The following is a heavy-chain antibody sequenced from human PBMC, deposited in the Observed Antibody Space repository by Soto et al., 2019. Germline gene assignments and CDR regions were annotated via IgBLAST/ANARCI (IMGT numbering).Heavy chain of an antibody. D-gene: IGHD3-10*01. CDR2: ISSSSSYI. V-gene: IGHV3-21*01. J-gene: IGHJ6*02. Sequence: EVQLVESGGGLVKPGGSLRLSCAASGFTFSSYSMNWVRQAPGKGLEWVSSISSSSSYIYYADSVKGRFTISRNNAKNLLFQEKNRPGADDTAFYYWARGGDGSGSRYYHGMDVWGQGTTVTVSS. CDR1: GFTFSSYS. CDR3: ARGGDGSGSRYYHGMDV.